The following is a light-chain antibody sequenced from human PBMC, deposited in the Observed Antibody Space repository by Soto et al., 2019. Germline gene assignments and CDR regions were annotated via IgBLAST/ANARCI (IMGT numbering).Light chain of an antibody. J-gene: IGKJ1*01. CDR1: QSIGVS. CDR3: QHYDGFSRS. V-gene: IGKV1-5*01. CDR2: DGF. Sequence: DIQMTQSPATLSASVGDRVSISCRASQSIGVSLAWYQQKPGTAPKLLIYDGFTVDFGVPSRFSGTGSGTEFTLTISSLQPEDFATSYCQHYDGFSRSFGQGTKVEVK.